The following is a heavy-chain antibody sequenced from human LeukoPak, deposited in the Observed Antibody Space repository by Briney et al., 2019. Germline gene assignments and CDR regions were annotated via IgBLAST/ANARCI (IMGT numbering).Heavy chain of an antibody. CDR1: GYTFTSNY. J-gene: IGHJ4*02. CDR2: IYPRDGST. Sequence: AASVTVSCKASGYTFTSNYIHWVRQAPGQGLEWMGMIYPRDGSTSYAQKFQGRVTVTRDTSTSTVHMELSGLRSEDTAVYYCARDQGGFDYWGQGTLVTVSS. CDR3: ARDQGGFDY. V-gene: IGHV1-46*01.